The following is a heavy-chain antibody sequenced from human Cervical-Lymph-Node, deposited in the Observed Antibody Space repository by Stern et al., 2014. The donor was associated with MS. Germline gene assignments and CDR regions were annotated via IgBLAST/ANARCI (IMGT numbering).Heavy chain of an antibody. CDR3: AREHSAMGFGY. Sequence: VQLVESGAEVKKPGASVKVSCKASGYTFTSYYIHWVRQAPGQGLEWMGLINPSGGSTSHAQKFQGRVTLIRDTSTSTVYMELNSLRSEDTAVYYCAREHSAMGFGYWGQGTLVTVSS. CDR2: INPSGGST. J-gene: IGHJ4*02. CDR1: GYTFTSYY. D-gene: IGHD5-18*01. V-gene: IGHV1-46*01.